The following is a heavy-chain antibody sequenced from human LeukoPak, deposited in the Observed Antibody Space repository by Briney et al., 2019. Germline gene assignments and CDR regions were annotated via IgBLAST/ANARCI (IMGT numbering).Heavy chain of an antibody. Sequence: GGSLRLSCAASGFTVSNKYMTWVRQPPGKGLEWVSSIFQGGGEIHYADSVRGRFTISRDNSKSTLFLQMNSLRAEDSAIYYCATYRQVLLPFESWGQGTLVTVSS. D-gene: IGHD5-18*01. CDR3: ATYRQVLLPFES. V-gene: IGHV3-53*01. CDR1: GFTVSNKY. J-gene: IGHJ4*02. CDR2: IFQGGGEI.